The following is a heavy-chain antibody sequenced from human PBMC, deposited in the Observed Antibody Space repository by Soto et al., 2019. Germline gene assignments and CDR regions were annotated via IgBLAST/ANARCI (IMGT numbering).Heavy chain of an antibody. V-gene: IGHV1-18*01. CDR1: GYTFTSYG. CDR2: ISAYNGNT. Sequence: ASVKVSCKASGYTFTSYGISWVRQAPGQGLEWMGWISAYNGNTNYAQKLQGRVTMTTDTSTSTAYMELRSLRSDDTAVYYCATRTLNYYGSGSYYDEDVWGKGTTVTVSS. CDR3: ATRTLNYYGSGSYYDEDV. J-gene: IGHJ6*04. D-gene: IGHD3-10*01.